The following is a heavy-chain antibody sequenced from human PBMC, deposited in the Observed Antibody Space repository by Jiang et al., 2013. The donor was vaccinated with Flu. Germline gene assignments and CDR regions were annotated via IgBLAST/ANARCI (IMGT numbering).Heavy chain of an antibody. V-gene: IGHV4-39*01. J-gene: IGHJ4*02. Sequence: VLLKPSETLSLTCTVSGGSISSSSYYWGWIRQPPGKGLEWIGSIYYSGSTYYNPSLKSRVTISVDTSKNQFSLKLSSVTAADTAVYYCARLSLVDTAMVLLRDPFDYWGQGTLVTVSS. CDR1: GGSISSSSYY. CDR2: IYYSGST. D-gene: IGHD5-18*01. CDR3: ARLSLVDTAMVLLRDPFDY.